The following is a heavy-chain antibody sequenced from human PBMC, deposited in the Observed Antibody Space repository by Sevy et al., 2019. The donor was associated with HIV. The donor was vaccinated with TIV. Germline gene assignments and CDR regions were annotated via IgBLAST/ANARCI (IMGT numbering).Heavy chain of an antibody. J-gene: IGHJ4*02. Sequence: GGSLRLSCAVSGFSFSHYAFHWVRQAPGKGPEWVSLISYDGTYKYYAGSVKGRFTISRDNSKNTLYLQMNSLRGNDTAVYYCARVAVSYCTNDCYHRFDYWGPGALVTVSS. CDR3: ARVAVSYCTNDCYHRFDY. D-gene: IGHD2-8*01. CDR2: ISYDGTYK. V-gene: IGHV3-30-3*01. CDR1: GFSFSHYA.